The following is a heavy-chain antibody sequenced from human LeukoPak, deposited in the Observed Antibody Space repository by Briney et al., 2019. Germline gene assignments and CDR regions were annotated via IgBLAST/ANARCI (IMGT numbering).Heavy chain of an antibody. D-gene: IGHD6-13*01. Sequence: ASVKVSCKASGYTFTSYYMHWVRQAPGQGLEWMGIINPSGGSTSYAQKFHGRVTMTRDTSTSTVYMELSSLRSEDTAVYYCARDPSRGIAAAGIDYWGQGTLVTVSS. CDR2: INPSGGST. V-gene: IGHV1-46*03. J-gene: IGHJ4*02. CDR3: ARDPSRGIAAAGIDY. CDR1: GYTFTSYY.